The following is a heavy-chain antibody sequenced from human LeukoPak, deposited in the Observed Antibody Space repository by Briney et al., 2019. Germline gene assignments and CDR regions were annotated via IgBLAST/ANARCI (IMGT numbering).Heavy chain of an antibody. CDR2: VKGDGRTT. CDR3: ATGHSYGYDY. J-gene: IGHJ4*02. Sequence: GGSLRLSCAASGLTFSDFWMHWVRQPPGKGLVWVALVKGDGRTTIYADSVKGRFTISRDNAKNTLYLQMNSLRADDSGVYYCATGHSYGYDYWGQGVLVTVSS. CDR1: GLTFSDFW. D-gene: IGHD5-18*01. V-gene: IGHV3-74*01.